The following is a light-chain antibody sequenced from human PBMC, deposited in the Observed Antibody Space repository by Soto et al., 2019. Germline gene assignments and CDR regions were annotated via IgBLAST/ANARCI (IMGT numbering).Light chain of an antibody. Sequence: QSVLTQPPSVSGSPGQSVTISCTGSSSDVGSHNRVSWYQQPPGTAPKLMIYDVSNRPSGVPDRFSGSKSGNTAPLTISGLQAEDEADYYCSSYTSSSTYVFGTGTKVTVL. V-gene: IGLV2-18*02. CDR3: SSYTSSSTYV. CDR1: SSDVGSHNR. CDR2: DVS. J-gene: IGLJ1*01.